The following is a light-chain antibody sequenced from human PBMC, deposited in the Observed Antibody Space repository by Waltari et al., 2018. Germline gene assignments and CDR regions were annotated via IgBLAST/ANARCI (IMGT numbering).Light chain of an antibody. J-gene: IGLJ1*01. CDR2: RSN. CDR1: EPNTGAHS. Sequence: QPVLTQAPPASGTPGRGVTVSCSGSEPNTGAHSGTWYQPVPGAAPKVLIYRSNQRPSGAPDRFSGSKSGTSASLAISGLRSEDEADYYCAAWDDRLDSYVFGTGTRVTVL. CDR3: AAWDDRLDSYV. V-gene: IGLV1-44*01.